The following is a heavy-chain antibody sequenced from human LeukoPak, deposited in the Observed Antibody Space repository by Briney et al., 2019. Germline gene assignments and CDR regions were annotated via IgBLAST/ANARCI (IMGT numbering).Heavy chain of an antibody. Sequence: PGGSLRLSCVASGFTFTNYWMNWVRQAPGKGLEWVASIKQDGSQKSYVDSVKGRFTISRDNSKNTLYLQMNSLRAEDTAVYYCARETLTRIDHFDCWGQGTLVTVSS. CDR2: IKQDGSQK. J-gene: IGHJ4*02. CDR3: ARETLTRIDHFDC. V-gene: IGHV3-7*01. CDR1: GFTFTNYW. D-gene: IGHD4/OR15-4a*01.